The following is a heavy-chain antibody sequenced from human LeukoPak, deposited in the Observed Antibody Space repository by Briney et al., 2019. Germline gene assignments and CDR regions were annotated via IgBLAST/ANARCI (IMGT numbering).Heavy chain of an antibody. Sequence: PGGSLRLSCAASGFTFSSYGMHWVRQAPGKGLEWVAVISYDGSNKYYADSVKGRFTISRDNSKNTLYLQMNSLRAEDTAVYYCAKARDVAGPPGMDVWGQGTTVTVSS. D-gene: IGHD6-19*01. CDR2: ISYDGSNK. V-gene: IGHV3-30*18. CDR3: AKARDVAGPPGMDV. J-gene: IGHJ6*02. CDR1: GFTFSSYG.